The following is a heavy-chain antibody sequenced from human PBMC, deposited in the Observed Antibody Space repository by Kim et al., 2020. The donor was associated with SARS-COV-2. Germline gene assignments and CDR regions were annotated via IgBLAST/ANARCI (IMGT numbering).Heavy chain of an antibody. J-gene: IGHJ5*02. V-gene: IGHV3-74*01. Sequence: GGSLRLSCVASGFTLSGYWMNWVRQAPGKGLVWVSRINSDGRRTNYADAVKGRFTVSRDNAKNTLYLQMNRLRAEDTAVYYCTRGSAGSGYGWWFDPWGQGALVTVS. D-gene: IGHD5-12*01. CDR2: INSDGRRT. CDR1: GFTLSGYW. CDR3: TRGSAGSGYGWWFDP.